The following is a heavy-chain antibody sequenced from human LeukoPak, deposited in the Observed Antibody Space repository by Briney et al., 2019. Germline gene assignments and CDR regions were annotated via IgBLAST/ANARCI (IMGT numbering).Heavy chain of an antibody. CDR1: GFTFSSYW. CDR3: ARGLLSRDYYGSGSYYMFDP. D-gene: IGHD3-10*01. CDR2: IKEDGSEK. J-gene: IGHJ5*02. V-gene: IGHV3-7*01. Sequence: GGSLRLSCAASGFTFSSYWMSWVRQAPGKGLEWVANIKEDGSEKYYVDSVKGRFTISRDNAKNSLDLQMNSLRAEDTAVYYCARGLLSRDYYGSGSYYMFDPWGQGTLVTVSS.